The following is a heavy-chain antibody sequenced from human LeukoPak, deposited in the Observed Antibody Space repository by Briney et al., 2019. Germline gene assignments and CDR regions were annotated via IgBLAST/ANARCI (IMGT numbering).Heavy chain of an antibody. CDR2: ISYDGSNK. Sequence: QSGGSLRLSCAASGFTFSSYGMHWVRQAPGKGLEWVAVISYDGSNKYYADSVKGRFTISRDNSKNTLYLQMNSLRAEDTAVYYCAKDSRGYSYGTFDYWGQGTLVTVSS. CDR3: AKDSRGYSYGTFDY. J-gene: IGHJ4*02. D-gene: IGHD5-18*01. CDR1: GFTFSSYG. V-gene: IGHV3-30*18.